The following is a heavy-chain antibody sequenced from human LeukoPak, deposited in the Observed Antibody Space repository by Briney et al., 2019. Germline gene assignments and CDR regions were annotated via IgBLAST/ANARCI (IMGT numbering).Heavy chain of an antibody. J-gene: IGHJ4*02. D-gene: IGHD2/OR15-2a*01. Sequence: GGCLRLSCAAAVFTFSSSAVSWVRQAPWKGLEWVSAISNNGGYTYYADSVQGRFTISRDNSKSTLCLQMNSLRAEDTAVYYCAKDLNLCWGQGTLVTVSS. CDR1: VFTFSSSA. V-gene: IGHV3-23*01. CDR2: ISNNGGYT. CDR3: AKDLNLC.